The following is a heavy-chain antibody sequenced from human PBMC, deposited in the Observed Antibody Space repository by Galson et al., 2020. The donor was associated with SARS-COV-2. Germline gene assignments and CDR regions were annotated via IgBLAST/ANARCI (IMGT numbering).Heavy chain of an antibody. CDR3: AGDYYYYYMDV. V-gene: IGHV3-11*01. CDR2: ISSSGSTI. D-gene: IGHD3-16*01. CDR1: GFTFSDYY. Sequence: GESLKISCAASGFTFSDYYMSWIRQAPGKGLEWVSYISSSGSTIYYADSVKGRFTISRDNAKNSLYLQMNSLRAEDTAVYYCAGDYYYYYMDVWGKGTTVTVSS. J-gene: IGHJ6*03.